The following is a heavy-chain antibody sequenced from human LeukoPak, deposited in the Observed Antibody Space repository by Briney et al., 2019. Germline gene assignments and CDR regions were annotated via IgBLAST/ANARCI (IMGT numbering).Heavy chain of an antibody. V-gene: IGHV3-74*01. CDR1: GVTFSSYW. J-gene: IGHJ4*02. CDR3: AKDRSHFTDIVVIPY. Sequence: GGSLRLSCAASGVTFSSYWMHWVRQAPGKGLVWVSRISDGSSTSYADSVKGRFTISRDNSKNTLYLQMNSLRAEDTAVYYCAKDRSHFTDIVVIPYWGQGTLVTVSS. D-gene: IGHD2-2*01. CDR2: ISDGSST.